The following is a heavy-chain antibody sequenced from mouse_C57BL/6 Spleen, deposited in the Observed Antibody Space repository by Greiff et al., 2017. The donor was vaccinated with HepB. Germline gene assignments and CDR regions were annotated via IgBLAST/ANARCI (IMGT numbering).Heavy chain of an antibody. V-gene: IGHV1-69*01. J-gene: IGHJ3*01. CDR3: ASDADDGYSGFAY. Sequence: QVQLQQPGAELVMPGASVKLSCKASGYTFTSYWMPWVKPMPGQGLEWIGEIDPSDSNTNYNPKFKGKSTLTVDKSSSTAYMHLSSLTSEASAVYYCASDADDGYSGFAYWGQGTLVTVSA. D-gene: IGHD2-3*01. CDR2: IDPSDSNT. CDR1: GYTFTSYW.